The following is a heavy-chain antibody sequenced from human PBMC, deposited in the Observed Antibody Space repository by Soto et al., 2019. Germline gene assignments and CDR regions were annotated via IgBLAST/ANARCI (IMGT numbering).Heavy chain of an antibody. CDR2: ISANTGHT. CDR3: ASGPRYGLGSILLFY. Sequence: QVQLVQSGAEVKKPGASVKVSCKTSDYTFITNGVSWVRQAPGQGLEWMGWISANTGHTNYAQQLQDRLTLTTDTSTSTAYLELGSLRSDDTAIYFCASGPRYGLGSILLFYWGQGTLVTVSA. J-gene: IGHJ4*02. V-gene: IGHV1-18*01. D-gene: IGHD3-10*01. CDR1: DYTFITNG.